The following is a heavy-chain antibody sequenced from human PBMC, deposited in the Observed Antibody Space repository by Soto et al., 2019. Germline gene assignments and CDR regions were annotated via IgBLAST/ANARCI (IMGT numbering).Heavy chain of an antibody. V-gene: IGHV3-21*01. CDR1: GFTFSSYW. CDR3: AREADFASSGYVLDY. Sequence: PGGSLRLSCAASGFTFSSYWMSWVRQAPGKGLEWVSSVTSSSSSMLYADSVKGRFTISRDDAKDSLFLQMNSLRADDTAVYYCAREADFASSGYVLDYWGQGTLVTVSS. D-gene: IGHD3-22*01. J-gene: IGHJ4*02. CDR2: VTSSSSSM.